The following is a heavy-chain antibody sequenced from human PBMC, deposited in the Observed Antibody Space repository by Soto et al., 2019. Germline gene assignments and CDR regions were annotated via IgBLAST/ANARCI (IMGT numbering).Heavy chain of an antibody. V-gene: IGHV3-30-3*01. D-gene: IGHD1-26*01. J-gene: IGHJ4*02. CDR3: ARDDEGGSDCDLGY. CDR1: GFTFSRYV. CDR2: ISRDGSKA. Sequence: QVQLVESGGGVVQPGRSLTLSCAASGFTFSRYVIHWVRQTPDKGLEWVAFISRDGSKAYYADSVKGRFTISRDNSKNTLYLEMNSLRAEDSAVYYCARDDEGGSDCDLGYWGQGTLVTVSS.